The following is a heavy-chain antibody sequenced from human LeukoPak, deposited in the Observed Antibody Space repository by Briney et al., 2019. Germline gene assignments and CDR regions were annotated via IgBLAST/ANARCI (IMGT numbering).Heavy chain of an antibody. Sequence: GGSLRLACAASGFTVSSNYMSSVRQAPGKGLEWVSVIYSGGSTYYADSVEGRFTISRDNSKNTLYLQMNSLRAEDTAVYYCASAGGHDYGDYWGQGTLVTVSS. CDR2: IYSGGST. CDR1: GFTVSSNY. D-gene: IGHD3-16*01. V-gene: IGHV3-53*01. J-gene: IGHJ4*02. CDR3: ASAGGHDYGDY.